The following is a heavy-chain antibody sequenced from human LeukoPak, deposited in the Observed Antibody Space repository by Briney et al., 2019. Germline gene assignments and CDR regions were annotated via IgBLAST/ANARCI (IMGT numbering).Heavy chain of an antibody. Sequence: GGSLRLSCKASGLRFSRGGMHWIRQAPGKGLEWLAFIQYDESSKYYADSVKGRFTISRDNAKNSLYLQMNSLRAEDTAVYYCATSQGSWPDYFDYWGQGTLVTVSS. CDR2: IQYDESSK. V-gene: IGHV3-30*02. D-gene: IGHD6-13*01. CDR3: ATSQGSWPDYFDY. J-gene: IGHJ4*02. CDR1: GLRFSRGG.